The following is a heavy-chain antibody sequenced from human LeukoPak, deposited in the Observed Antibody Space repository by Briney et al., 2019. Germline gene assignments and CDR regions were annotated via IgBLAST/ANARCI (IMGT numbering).Heavy chain of an antibody. V-gene: IGHV3-21*01. J-gene: IGHJ4*02. D-gene: IGHD6-13*01. CDR1: GFTFSTYS. Sequence: PGGSLRLSCAASGFTFSTYSMTWVRQAPGKGREWVSSIGSLSYTYYADSVKGRFTIARDDAKNSLYLQMNSLRAEDTAVYYCARVGYSSSWYGDYWGQGTLVTVSS. CDR2: IGSLSYT. CDR3: ARVGYSSSWYGDY.